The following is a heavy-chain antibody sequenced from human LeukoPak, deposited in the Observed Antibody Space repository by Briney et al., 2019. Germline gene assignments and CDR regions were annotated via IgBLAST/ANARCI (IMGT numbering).Heavy chain of an antibody. J-gene: IGHJ3*01. D-gene: IGHD1-1*01. CDR1: GYTFTGYY. V-gene: IGHV1-2*02. CDR3: ARDRQLERRYYAFDF. CDR2: INPNSGGT. Sequence: ASVKVSCKASGYTFTGYYMHWARQAPGQGLEWMGWINPNSGGTNYAQKFQGRVTMTRDTSISTAYMELHRLRSYDTAVYYCARDRQLERRYYAFDFWGQGTMVTVSS.